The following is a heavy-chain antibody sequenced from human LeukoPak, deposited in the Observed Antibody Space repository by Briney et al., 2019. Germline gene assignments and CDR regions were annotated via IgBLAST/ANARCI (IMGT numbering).Heavy chain of an antibody. CDR3: ASQRSYVWGSYRYFDY. Sequence: GGSLRLSCAASGFTFSSYWMSWVRQAPGKGLEWVANIKQDGSEKYYVDSVKGRYTISRDNAKNSLYLQMNSLRAEDTAVYYCASQRSYVWGSYRYFDYWGQGTVVTVSS. CDR1: GFTFSSYW. V-gene: IGHV3-7*02. J-gene: IGHJ4*02. D-gene: IGHD3-16*02. CDR2: IKQDGSEK.